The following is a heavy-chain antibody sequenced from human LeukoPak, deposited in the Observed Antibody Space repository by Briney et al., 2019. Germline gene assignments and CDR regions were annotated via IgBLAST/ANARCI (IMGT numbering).Heavy chain of an antibody. Sequence: KPSETLSLTCAVYGGSFSGYYWSWIRQPPGKGLEWIGEINHSGSTNYNPSLKSRVTISVDTSKNQFSLKLSSVTAADTAVYYCARGSIVVVVAASGIGDYYYYGMDVWGQRTTVTVSS. V-gene: IGHV4-34*01. D-gene: IGHD2-15*01. J-gene: IGHJ6*02. CDR1: GGSFSGYY. CDR3: ARGSIVVVVAASGIGDYYYYGMDV. CDR2: INHSGST.